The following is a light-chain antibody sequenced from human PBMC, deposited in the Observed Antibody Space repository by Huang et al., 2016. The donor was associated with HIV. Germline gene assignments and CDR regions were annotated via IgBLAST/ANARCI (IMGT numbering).Light chain of an antibody. CDR1: HDISNS. CDR2: DAS. Sequence: DIQMTQSPSSLAASVGDRVTITCQASHDISNSLHWFHQKPGKAPKLLIYDASNRETGVPSRFSGSGSGTDFTLTISSLQPEDIATYYCQQYHDLSAFGPGTKVDIK. V-gene: IGKV1-33*01. CDR3: QQYHDLSA. J-gene: IGKJ3*01.